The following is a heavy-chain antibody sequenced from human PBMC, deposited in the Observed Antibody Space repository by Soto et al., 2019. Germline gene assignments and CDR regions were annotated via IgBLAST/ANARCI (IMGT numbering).Heavy chain of an antibody. D-gene: IGHD5-18*01. CDR2: IFYTGST. J-gene: IGHJ6*02. Sequence: QVQLQESGPGLLKPSETLSLTCTVSGGSVNSANYCWSWIRQPPGKGLDWIGYIFYTGSTNYNSSLKSRVNTLLYMSTNQFPLRLNSVTAADTAVYYCAREVGYGYAWHRLDVWCQGTTVSVSS. CDR3: AREVGYGYAWHRLDV. CDR1: GGSVNSANYC. V-gene: IGHV4-61*01.